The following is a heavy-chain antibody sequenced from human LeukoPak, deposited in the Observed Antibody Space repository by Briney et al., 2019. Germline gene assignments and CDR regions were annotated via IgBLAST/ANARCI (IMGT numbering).Heavy chain of an antibody. J-gene: IGHJ4*02. CDR2: INPSGGST. Sequence: GASVKVSCKASGYTFTSYDINWVRQAPGQGLEWMGIINPSGGSTSYAQKFQGRVTMTRDMSTSTVYMELSSLRSEDTAVYYCARDSDLSVEMATTYFDYWGQGTLVTVSS. CDR3: ARDSDLSVEMATTYFDY. CDR1: GYTFTSYD. V-gene: IGHV1-46*01. D-gene: IGHD5-24*01.